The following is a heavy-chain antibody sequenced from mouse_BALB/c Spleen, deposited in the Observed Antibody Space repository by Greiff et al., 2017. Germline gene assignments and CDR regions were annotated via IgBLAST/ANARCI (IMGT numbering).Heavy chain of an antibody. J-gene: IGHJ3*01. CDR2: IWAGGST. D-gene: IGHD2-2*01. V-gene: IGHV2-9*02. CDR1: GFSLTSYG. Sequence: VHLVESGPGLVAPSQSLSITCTVSGFSLTSYGVHWVRQPPGKGLEWLGVIWAGGSTNYNSALMSRLSISKDNSKSQVFLKMNSLQTDDTAMYYCARDSYGYDEAYWGQGTLVTVSA. CDR3: ARDSYGYDEAY.